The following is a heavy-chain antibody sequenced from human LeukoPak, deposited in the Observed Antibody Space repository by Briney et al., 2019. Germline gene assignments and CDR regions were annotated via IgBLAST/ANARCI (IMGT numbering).Heavy chain of an antibody. CDR1: GGTFSSYA. J-gene: IGHJ6*03. Sequence: ASVKVSCKASGGTFSSYAISWVRQAPGQGLEWMGGIIPIFGTANYAQKFQGGVTITADESTSTAYMELSSLRSEDTAVYYCARGGVYYYYYYMDVWGKGTTVTISS. V-gene: IGHV1-69*13. D-gene: IGHD2-8*01. CDR3: ARGGVYYYYYYMDV. CDR2: IIPIFGTA.